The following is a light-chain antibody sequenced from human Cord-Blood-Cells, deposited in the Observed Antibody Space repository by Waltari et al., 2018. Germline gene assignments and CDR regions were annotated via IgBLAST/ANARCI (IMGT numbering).Light chain of an antibody. J-gene: IGKJ3*01. V-gene: IGKV3-11*01. Sequence: ELVLTQSPATLSLSPGERATLSFRASQSVSSYLAWYQQKPGKAPRLLIYDASNRATGIPARFSGSGSGTDVTLTISSLEPEDFAVYYCQQRSNWPPGGTFGPGTKVDIK. CDR2: DAS. CDR3: QQRSNWPPGGT. CDR1: QSVSSY.